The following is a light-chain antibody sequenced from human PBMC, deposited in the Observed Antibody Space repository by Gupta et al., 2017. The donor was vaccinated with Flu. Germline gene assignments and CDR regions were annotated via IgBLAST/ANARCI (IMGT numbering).Light chain of an antibody. CDR3: RQGKHWPQA. J-gene: IGKJ1*01. CDR1: QGRGYRNGSTY. V-gene: IGKV2-30*01. CDR2: MAS. Sequence: TLGQAASVAGRASQGRGYRNGSTYLNWFQQKPGQAPRRLIYMASNRDAGVPDRFSGSGSGTDFTLKISSVEAEDVGVYYCRQGKHWPQAFGQGTKVEIK.